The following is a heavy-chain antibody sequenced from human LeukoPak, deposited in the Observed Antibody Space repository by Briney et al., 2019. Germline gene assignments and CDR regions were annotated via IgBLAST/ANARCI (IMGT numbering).Heavy chain of an antibody. D-gene: IGHD6-6*01. Sequence: PGRSLRLSCAASEFTFSSYAMHWVRQAPGKGLEWVAVISYDGSNKYYADSVKGRFTISRDNSKNTLYLQMNSLRAEDTAVYYCAKAPGYSSSSRPGYWGQGTLVTVSS. CDR3: AKAPGYSSSSRPGY. CDR2: ISYDGSNK. J-gene: IGHJ4*02. V-gene: IGHV3-30*04. CDR1: EFTFSSYA.